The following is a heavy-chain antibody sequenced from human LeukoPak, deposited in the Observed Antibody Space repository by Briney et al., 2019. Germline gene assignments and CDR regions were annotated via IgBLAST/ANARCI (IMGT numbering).Heavy chain of an antibody. J-gene: IGHJ4*02. D-gene: IGHD3-9*01. CDR3: STDSGPDYWLVSLDY. CDR1: GYTFISSG. Sequence: PGASVTVSCKASGYTFISSGISWVRQAPGQGLEWMGWIRGSNGDTNYAQNLQGRVTVTTDTSTSTAYMELSSLRSEDTAVYYCSTDSGPDYWLVSLDYWGQGTLVTVSS. CDR2: IRGSNGDT. V-gene: IGHV1-18*01.